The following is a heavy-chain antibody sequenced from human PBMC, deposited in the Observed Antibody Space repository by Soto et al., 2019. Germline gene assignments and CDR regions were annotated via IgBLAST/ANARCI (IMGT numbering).Heavy chain of an antibody. V-gene: IGHV4-59*08. Sequence: SETLSLTCTVSGGSISSYYWSWIRQPPGKGLEWIGYIYYSGSTNYNPSLKSRVTISVDTSKNQFSLKLSSVTAADTAVYYCARGGYYYDSSGHQYFAFDIWCQGTMVT. CDR3: ARGGYYYDSSGHQYFAFDI. J-gene: IGHJ3*02. CDR1: GGSISSYY. D-gene: IGHD3-22*01. CDR2: IYYSGST.